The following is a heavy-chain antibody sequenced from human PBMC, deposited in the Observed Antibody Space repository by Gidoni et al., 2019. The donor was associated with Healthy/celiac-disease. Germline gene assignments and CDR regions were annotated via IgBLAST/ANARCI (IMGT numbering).Heavy chain of an antibody. CDR3: ARESPRYDFWSAKGYYYYMDV. CDR1: GYTFTSYY. Sequence: QVQLVQSGAEVKKPGASVKVSCKASGYTFTSYYLHWVRQAPGQGLEWMGIINPSGGSTSYAQKFQGRVTMTRDTSTSTVYMELSSLRSEDTAVYYCARESPRYDFWSAKGYYYYMDVWGKGTTVTVSS. D-gene: IGHD3-3*01. V-gene: IGHV1-46*01. CDR2: INPSGGST. J-gene: IGHJ6*03.